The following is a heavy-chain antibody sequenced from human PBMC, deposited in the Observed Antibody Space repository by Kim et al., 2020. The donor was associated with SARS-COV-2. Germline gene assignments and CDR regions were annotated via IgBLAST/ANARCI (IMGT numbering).Heavy chain of an antibody. Sequence: ASVKVSCKASGYTFTSHYMHWVRQVPGQGLEWMGIINPSGGSTTYAQKLQGRVSLTMDTSTSTVYMELSSLRSEDTAVFYCARGEGEYDFWSGYYTPVTDYFDYWGQGTLVSVSS. J-gene: IGHJ4*02. D-gene: IGHD3-3*01. CDR3: ARGEGEYDFWSGYYTPVTDYFDY. CDR1: GYTFTSHY. V-gene: IGHV1-46*01. CDR2: INPSGGST.